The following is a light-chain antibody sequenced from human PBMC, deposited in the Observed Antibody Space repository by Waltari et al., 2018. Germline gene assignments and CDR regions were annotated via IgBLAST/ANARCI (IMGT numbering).Light chain of an antibody. CDR2: VAS. CDR3: QQYNNWPYT. CDR1: QTVSNN. Sequence: EIVMTQSPATLSVSPGERATLSCRASQTVSNNLAWYQQKPGQAPRLLIYVASTRANGIPARFSGSGSVTEFTLTISSMQSEDFAIYYCQQYNNWPYTFGQGTMMEIK. V-gene: IGKV3-15*01. J-gene: IGKJ2*01.